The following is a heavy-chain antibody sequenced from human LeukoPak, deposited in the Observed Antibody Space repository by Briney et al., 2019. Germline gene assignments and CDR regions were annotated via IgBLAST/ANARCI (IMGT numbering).Heavy chain of an antibody. Sequence: GGSLRLSCAASGFTFRSYSMNWVRQAPGKGLEWVSFISGMSSTIYYADSVKGRFTISRDNAKNSVYLQMNSLRDEDTAVYYCARDSSGAYNPEPGYWGQGTLVTVSS. CDR2: ISGMSSTI. CDR1: GFTFRSYS. D-gene: IGHD1-1*01. V-gene: IGHV3-48*02. CDR3: ARDSSGAYNPEPGY. J-gene: IGHJ4*02.